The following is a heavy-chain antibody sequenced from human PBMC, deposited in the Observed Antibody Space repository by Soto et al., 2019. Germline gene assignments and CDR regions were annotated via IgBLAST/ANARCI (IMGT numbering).Heavy chain of an antibody. CDR1: GGSISSSYY. J-gene: IGHJ6*02. CDR2: IYYSGST. V-gene: IGHV4-39*07. CDR3: ARLHGSGSYYFLVYGMDV. D-gene: IGHD3-10*01. Sequence: PSETLSLTCTVSGGSISSSYYWGWIRQPPGKGLEWIGSIYYSGSTYYSPSFQGHVTISADKSISTAYLQWSSLKASDTAMYYCARLHGSGSYYFLVYGMDVWGQGTTVTVSS.